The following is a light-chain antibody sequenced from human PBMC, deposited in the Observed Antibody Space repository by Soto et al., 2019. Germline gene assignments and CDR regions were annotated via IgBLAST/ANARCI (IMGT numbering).Light chain of an antibody. CDR2: DVS. Sequence: EIVMTQSPDTLSVSPGARATLSCRAGQGVTTNFAWYQQKSGQSPRLLIYDVSIRATGVPARFSGTGSETDFTLTISGLQSEDSAVYFCQQYNNWPYSFGQGTRLEIK. CDR1: QGVTTN. V-gene: IGKV3-15*01. CDR3: QQYNNWPYS. J-gene: IGKJ5*01.